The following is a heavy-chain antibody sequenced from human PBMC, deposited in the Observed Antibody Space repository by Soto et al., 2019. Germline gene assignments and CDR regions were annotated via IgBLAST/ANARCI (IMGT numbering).Heavy chain of an antibody. J-gene: IGHJ4*02. Sequence: QVQLQQWGAGLLKPSETLSLTCAVYGGSFSNYHWTWIRQPPGKGLEWIGEINHSGRTNYNPSLKPRVIMSVDTSEQQFSMKLTSVTAADTAVYYCARGTGSSWFTYWGQGTLVTVSS. CDR1: GGSFSNYH. V-gene: IGHV4-34*01. CDR2: INHSGRT. D-gene: IGHD6-13*01. CDR3: ARGTGSSWFTY.